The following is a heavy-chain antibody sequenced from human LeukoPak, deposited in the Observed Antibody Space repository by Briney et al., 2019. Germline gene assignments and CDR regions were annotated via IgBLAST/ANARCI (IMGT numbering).Heavy chain of an antibody. D-gene: IGHD3-3*01. V-gene: IGHV1-46*01. Sequence: ASVKVSCKASGYTFTSYYMHWVRQAPGQGLEWMGIINPSGGSTSYAQKFQGRVTMTRDMSTSTVYMELSSLRSEDTAVYFCARAARQTFFGVLGYYFDYWAQGTLVTVSS. CDR3: ARAARQTFFGVLGYYFDY. CDR1: GYTFTSYY. J-gene: IGHJ4*02. CDR2: INPSGGST.